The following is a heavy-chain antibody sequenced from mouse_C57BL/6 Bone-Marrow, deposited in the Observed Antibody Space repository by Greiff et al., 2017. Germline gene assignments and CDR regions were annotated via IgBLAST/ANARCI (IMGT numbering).Heavy chain of an antibody. D-gene: IGHD2-12*01. CDR1: GYTFTSYW. CDR2: IYPSDSET. J-gene: IGHJ3*01. V-gene: IGHV1-61*01. CDR3: ARSLLYSSEGWFAY. Sequence: VQLQQPGAELVRPGSSVKLSCKASGYTFTSYWMDWVKQRPGQGLEWIGNIYPSDSETHYNQKFKDKATLTGDKSSSTAYMQLSSLTSEDSAVYYCARSLLYSSEGWFAYWGQGTLVTVSA.